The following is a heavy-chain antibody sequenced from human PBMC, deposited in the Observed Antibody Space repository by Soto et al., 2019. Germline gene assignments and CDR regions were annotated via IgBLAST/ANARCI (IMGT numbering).Heavy chain of an antibody. CDR2: ISSSGSNI. Sequence: GGSLRLSCAASGFTFSNYEMNWVRQAPGKGLEWVSYISSSGSNIYYADSVKGRFTVSRDNAKNSLNLQMNSLRDEDTAVYYCDRDELGGYFDYWGQGTLVTVSS. V-gene: IGHV3-48*03. CDR3: DRDELGGYFDY. CDR1: GFTFSNYE. D-gene: IGHD6-6*01. J-gene: IGHJ4*03.